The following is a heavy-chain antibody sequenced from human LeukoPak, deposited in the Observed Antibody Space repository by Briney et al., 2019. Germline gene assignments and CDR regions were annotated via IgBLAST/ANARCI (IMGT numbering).Heavy chain of an antibody. V-gene: IGHV1-69*01. CDR3: ARVRFSIGTARGDAFDI. Sequence: ASVKVSCKASGGTFSSYAISWVRQAPGQGLEWMGGIIPIFGTANYAQKFQGRVTITVDESTSTAYMELSSLRSEDTAVYYCARVRFSIGTARGDAFDIWGQGTMVTVSS. J-gene: IGHJ3*02. CDR1: GGTFSSYA. D-gene: IGHD5-18*01. CDR2: IIPIFGTA.